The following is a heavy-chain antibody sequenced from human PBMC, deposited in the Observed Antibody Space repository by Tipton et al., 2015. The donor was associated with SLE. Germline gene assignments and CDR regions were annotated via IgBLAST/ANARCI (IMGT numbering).Heavy chain of an antibody. CDR1: GGSISTHY. Sequence: TLSLTCTVSGGSISTHYWSWVRQPPGKGLEWMGYIHFSGSTNYNPSLKSRLNMSVDTSKNQFYLKMSSMTAADTAVYYCARDLVRTDALDIWGPGTMVTVSS. V-gene: IGHV4-59*11. CDR3: ARDLVRTDALDI. CDR2: IHFSGST. D-gene: IGHD1-14*01. J-gene: IGHJ3*02.